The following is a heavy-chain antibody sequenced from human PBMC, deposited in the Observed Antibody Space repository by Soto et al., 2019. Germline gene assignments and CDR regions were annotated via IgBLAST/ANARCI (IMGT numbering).Heavy chain of an antibody. V-gene: IGHV1-2*04. CDR3: ARVPRGVYYGMDV. CDR2: INPNSGTT. CDR1: GYTFTDYY. J-gene: IGHJ6*02. Sequence: QVQLVQXGAEVKKPGASVKVSCKASGYTFTDYYMHWVRQAPGQRLEWMGWINPNSGTTNYAQKFQGWVTMTRDTSITTVYMEVSRLRSDDTAVYYCARVPRGVYYGMDVWGQGTTVTVSS. D-gene: IGHD3-10*01.